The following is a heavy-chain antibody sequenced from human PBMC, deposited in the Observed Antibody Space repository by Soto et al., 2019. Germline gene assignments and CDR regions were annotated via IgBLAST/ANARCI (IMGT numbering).Heavy chain of an antibody. CDR2: IDPSDSYT. V-gene: IGHV5-10-1*01. D-gene: IGHD2-2*01. CDR1: GYSFTSYW. J-gene: IGHJ4*02. CDR3: ARLVPTYCSSTSCYDDY. Sequence: LGESLKISCKGSGYSFTSYWISWVRQMPGKGLEWMGRIDPSDSYTNYSPSFQGHVTISADKSISTAYLQWSSLKASDTAMYYCARLVPTYCSSTSCYDDYWGQGTLVTVSS.